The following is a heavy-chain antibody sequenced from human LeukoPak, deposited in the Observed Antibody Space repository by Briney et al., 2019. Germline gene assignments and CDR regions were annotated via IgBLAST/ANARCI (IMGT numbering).Heavy chain of an antibody. D-gene: IGHD4-11*01. Sequence: PGGSLRLSCAASGFTFSSYAMSWVRQAPGKGLEWVSAICGSGGSTYYADSVKGRFTISRDNAKNSLYLQLNSLRAEDTAVYYCARRTVTTLPYAMDVWGQGTTVTVSS. J-gene: IGHJ6*02. CDR3: ARRTVTTLPYAMDV. CDR2: ICGSGGST. V-gene: IGHV3-23*01. CDR1: GFTFSSYA.